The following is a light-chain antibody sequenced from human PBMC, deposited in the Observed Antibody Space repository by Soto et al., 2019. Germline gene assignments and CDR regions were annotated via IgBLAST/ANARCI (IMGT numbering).Light chain of an antibody. CDR1: QSVSSTY. Sequence: EIVLTQSPGTLSLSPGERATLSCRASQSVSSTYLAWYQQKPGQAPRLLIYGASSRATGIPDRFSGSGSGTDFTLTINRLEPEDFAVYYFQQYGSSPKTFGQGTKLEI. V-gene: IGKV3-20*01. CDR2: GAS. J-gene: IGKJ2*01. CDR3: QQYGSSPKT.